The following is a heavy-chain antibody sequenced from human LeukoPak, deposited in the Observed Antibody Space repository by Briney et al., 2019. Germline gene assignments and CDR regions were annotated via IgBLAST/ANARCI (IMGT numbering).Heavy chain of an antibody. V-gene: IGHV4-34*01. CDR1: GGSFSGYY. Sequence: PSETLSLTCAVYGGSFSGYYWSWIRQPPGKGLEWIGEINHSGSTNYNPSLKSRVTISVDTSKNQFSLKLTSVTAADTAVYYCARQTGSGLFILPGGQGTLVTVSS. J-gene: IGHJ4*02. D-gene: IGHD3/OR15-3a*01. CDR3: ARQTGSGLFILP. CDR2: INHSGST.